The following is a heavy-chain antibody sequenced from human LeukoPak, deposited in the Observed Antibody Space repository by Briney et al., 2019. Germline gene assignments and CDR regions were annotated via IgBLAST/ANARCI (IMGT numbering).Heavy chain of an antibody. CDR2: INHSGST. Sequence: SETLSLTCAVYGGSFIGYYWSWIPQPPGKGLEWIGEINHSGSTNYNPSLKSRVTISVDTSKNQFSLKLSSVTAADTAVYYCATGPGEIWGQGTLVTVSS. V-gene: IGHV4-34*01. J-gene: IGHJ4*02. CDR1: GGSFIGYY. CDR3: ATGPGEI. D-gene: IGHD7-27*01.